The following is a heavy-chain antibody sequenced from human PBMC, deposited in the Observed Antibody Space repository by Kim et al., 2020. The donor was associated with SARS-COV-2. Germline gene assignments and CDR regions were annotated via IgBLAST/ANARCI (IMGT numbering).Heavy chain of an antibody. CDR1: GGTFSSYS. CDR3: AKLAAAGTLNFDY. J-gene: IGHJ4*02. CDR2: IIPIFGTA. V-gene: IGHV1-69*13. Sequence: SVKVSCKASGGTFSSYSISWVRQAPGQGLEWMGGIIPIFGTANYAQKFQGRVTITADESTSTAYMELSSLRSEDTDVYYCAKLAAAGTLNFDYWGQGTLVTVSS. D-gene: IGHD6-13*01.